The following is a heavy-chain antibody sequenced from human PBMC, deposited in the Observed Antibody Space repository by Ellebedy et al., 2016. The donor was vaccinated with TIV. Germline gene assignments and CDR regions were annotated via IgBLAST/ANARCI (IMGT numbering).Heavy chain of an antibody. V-gene: IGHV5-10-1*01. CDR3: ARHMNTAMTNDY. CDR1: GYSFTTYW. D-gene: IGHD5-18*01. Sequence: PGGSLRLSCKGSGYSFTTYWISWVRQMHGKGLEWMGRIDPSDSYTNYSPSFQGHVTISADKSISTAYLQWSSLKASDTAIYYCARHMNTAMTNDYWGQGTLVTVSS. CDR2: IDPSDSYT. J-gene: IGHJ4*02.